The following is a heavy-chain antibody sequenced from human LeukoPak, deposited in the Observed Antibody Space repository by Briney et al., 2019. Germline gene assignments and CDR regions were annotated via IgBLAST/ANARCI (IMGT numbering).Heavy chain of an antibody. D-gene: IGHD5-24*01. CDR1: GYTFTGYY. J-gene: IGHJ6*02. Sequence: ASVKVSCKASGYTFTGYYMHWVRQAPGQGLEWMGWINPNSGGTNYAQKFQGRVTMTRDTSISTAYMELSRLRSDDTAVYYCARDREMASRYYYYYYGMDVWGQGTTVTVSS. CDR3: ARDREMASRYYYYYYGMDV. CDR2: INPNSGGT. V-gene: IGHV1-2*02.